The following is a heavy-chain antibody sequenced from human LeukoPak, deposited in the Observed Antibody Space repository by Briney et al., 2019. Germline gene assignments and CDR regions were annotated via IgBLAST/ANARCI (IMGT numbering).Heavy chain of an antibody. CDR3: ARIAAAGNRRLNY. V-gene: IGHV1-8*01. J-gene: IGHJ4*02. CDR2: MNPNSGNT. CDR1: GYTFSSYD. Sequence: ASVKVSCKASGYTFSSYDINWVRQATGQGLEWMGWMNPNSGNTGYAQKFQGRITMTRNTSISTAYMELSSLTSEDTAVYYCARIAAAGNRRLNYWGQGTLVTVSS. D-gene: IGHD6-13*01.